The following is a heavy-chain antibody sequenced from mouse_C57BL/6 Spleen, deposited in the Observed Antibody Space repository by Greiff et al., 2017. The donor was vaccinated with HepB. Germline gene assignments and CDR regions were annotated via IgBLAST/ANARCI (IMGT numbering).Heavy chain of an antibody. CDR2: IHPNSGST. J-gene: IGHJ3*01. V-gene: IGHV1-64*01. Sequence: QVQLKQPGAELVKPGASVKLSCKASGYTFTSYWMHWVKQRPGQGLEWIGMIHPNSGSTNYNEKFKSKATLTVDKSSSTAYMQLSSLTSEDSAVYYCARDYYGSPCWGQGTLVTVSA. CDR3: ARDYYGSPC. D-gene: IGHD1-1*01. CDR1: GYTFTSYW.